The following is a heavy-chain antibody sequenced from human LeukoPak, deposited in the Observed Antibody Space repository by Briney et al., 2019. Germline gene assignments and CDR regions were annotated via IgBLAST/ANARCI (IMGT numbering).Heavy chain of an antibody. CDR1: GGSFSGYY. Sequence: SETLSLTCAVYGGSFSGYYWSWIRQPPGKGLEWIGEINHSGSTNYNPSLKSRVTISVDTSKNQFSLKLSSVTAADTAVYYCARFMGIAVAATQAFDYWGQGTLVTVSS. CDR3: ARFMGIAVAATQAFDY. CDR2: INHSGST. D-gene: IGHD6-13*01. J-gene: IGHJ4*02. V-gene: IGHV4-34*01.